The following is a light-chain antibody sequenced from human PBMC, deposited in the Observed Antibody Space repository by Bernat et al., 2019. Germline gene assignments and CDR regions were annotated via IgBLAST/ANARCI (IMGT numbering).Light chain of an antibody. CDR3: QQYNSLPIT. J-gene: IGKJ4*01. CDR2: KAS. CDR1: QSISTW. V-gene: IGKV1-5*03. Sequence: DIQMTQSPSSLSASVGDRVTITCRASQSISTWLAWYQQKPGKAPKLLIYKASSLESGVPSRFSGSGSGTEFTLNISSLQPDDFAGYYCQQYNSLPITFGGGTKVEIK.